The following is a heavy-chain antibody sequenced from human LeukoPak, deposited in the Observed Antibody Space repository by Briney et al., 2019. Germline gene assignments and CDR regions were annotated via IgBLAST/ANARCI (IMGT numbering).Heavy chain of an antibody. CDR3: AKDYGYSNDWYLIDY. CDR2: ITWDGGIS. D-gene: IGHD6-19*01. CDR1: GFTFDDYA. J-gene: IGHJ4*02. Sequence: GGSLRLSCAASGFTFDDYAMHWVRQAPGKGLEWISLITWDGGISYYVDSLKGRFTISRDNSKNSLYLQMNSLRTEDTAFYYYAKDYGYSNDWYLIDYWGQGTLVTVSS. V-gene: IGHV3-43D*03.